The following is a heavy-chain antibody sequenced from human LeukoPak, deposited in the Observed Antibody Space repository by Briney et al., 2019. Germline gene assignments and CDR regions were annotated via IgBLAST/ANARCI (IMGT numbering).Heavy chain of an antibody. V-gene: IGHV1-2*02. CDR2: INPNSGGT. CDR1: GYTFTGYY. CDR3: ARINWYYYDSSGYYHFDY. Sequence: GASVKVSCKASGYTFTGYYVHWVRQAPGQGLEWMGWINPNSGGTNYAQKFQGRVTMTTDTSTTTAFMELRSLRSDDTAVYYCARINWYYYDSSGYYHFDYWGQGTLVTVSS. J-gene: IGHJ4*02. D-gene: IGHD3-22*01.